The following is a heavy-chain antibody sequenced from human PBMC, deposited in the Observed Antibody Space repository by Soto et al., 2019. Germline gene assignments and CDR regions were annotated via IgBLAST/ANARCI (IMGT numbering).Heavy chain of an antibody. V-gene: IGHV3-23*01. CDR2: ISDSGATT. D-gene: IGHD6-19*01. CDR1: GFPFGEKS. Sequence: GGSXRLSCAAFGFPFGEKSRIWVRQAPGKGLEGVSGISDSGATTYYAETVRGPFTVSGDNAKDTLDLEMKSLRAEDSAAYYGAKEDTSSGCLEYWGKGALVTVAS. J-gene: IGHJ4*02. CDR3: AKEDTSSGCLEY.